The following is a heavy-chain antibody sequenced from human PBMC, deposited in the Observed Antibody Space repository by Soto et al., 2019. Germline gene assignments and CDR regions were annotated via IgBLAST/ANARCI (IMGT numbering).Heavy chain of an antibody. CDR3: AKDYPSIGYRTSSGMPSGMPFFDD. V-gene: IGHV3-23*01. CDR2: IYENGGTT. J-gene: IGHJ4*02. Sequence: EAHLLESGGGLVQPGGSLRLSCAASGFTFSGYAMSWVRQAPGKGLEWVSGIYENGGTTFYADSVKGRFTISRDNSKNTLYLQMNSLRAEDTAVYYCAKDYPSIGYRTSSGMPSGMPFFDDWGQGILVTVSS. D-gene: IGHD6-6*01. CDR1: GFTFSGYA.